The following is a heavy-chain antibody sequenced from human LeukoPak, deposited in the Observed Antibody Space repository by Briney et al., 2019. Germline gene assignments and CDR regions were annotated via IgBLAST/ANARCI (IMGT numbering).Heavy chain of an antibody. CDR1: GGSISSGGYY. V-gene: IGHV4-31*03. D-gene: IGHD3-3*01. J-gene: IGHJ4*02. CDR3: ARVSVRGLNFDY. Sequence: SSQTLSLTCTVSGGSISSGGYYWSWIRQHPGKGLEWIGYIYYSGGTYYNPSLKSRVTISVDTSKNQFSLKLSSVTAADTAVYYCARVSVRGLNFDYWGQGTLVTVSS. CDR2: IYYSGGT.